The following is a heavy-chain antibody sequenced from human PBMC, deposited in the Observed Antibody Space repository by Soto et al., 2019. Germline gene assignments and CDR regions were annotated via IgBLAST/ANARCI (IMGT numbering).Heavy chain of an antibody. V-gene: IGHV3-73*01. CDR3: TTITYQPDVGFDY. J-gene: IGHJ4*02. Sequence: EVQLVESGGGLVQPGGSLKLSCAASGFTFSGSAMHWVRQASGKGLEWVGRIRSKANNYATAYGASVKGRFTISRDDSKNTAYLQMDSLETEDTAVYYCTTITYQPDVGFDYWGQGALVTVSS. CDR1: GFTFSGSA. CDR2: IRSKANNYAT. D-gene: IGHD2-2*01.